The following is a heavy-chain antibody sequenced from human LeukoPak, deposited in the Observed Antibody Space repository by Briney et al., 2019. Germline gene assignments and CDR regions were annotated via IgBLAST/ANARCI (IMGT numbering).Heavy chain of an antibody. V-gene: IGHV3-33*01. Sequence: PGGSLRLSCAASGFTFSSYGMHWVRQAPGKGLEWVAVICYDGSNKYYADSVKGRFTISRDNSKNTLYLQMNSLRAEDTAVYYCARRGSSWYRSEDYYYMDVWGKGTTVTVSS. CDR1: GFTFSSYG. J-gene: IGHJ6*03. CDR3: ARRGSSWYRSEDYYYMDV. D-gene: IGHD6-13*01. CDR2: ICYDGSNK.